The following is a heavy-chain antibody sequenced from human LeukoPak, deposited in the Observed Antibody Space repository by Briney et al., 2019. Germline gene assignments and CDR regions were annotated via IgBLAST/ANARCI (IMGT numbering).Heavy chain of an antibody. Sequence: PGRSLRLSCAASGFTVSSNYMSWVRQAPGKGLEWVSVIYSGVSVIYNGGTTYYADSVKGRFTISRDNSKNTVYLQMNSLRADDTAVYYCARDPASSGLAAFEMWGQGTMVTVSS. J-gene: IGHJ3*02. CDR2: IYNGGTT. V-gene: IGHV3-53*01. CDR1: GFTVSSNY. CDR3: ARDPASSGLAAFEM. D-gene: IGHD3-16*01.